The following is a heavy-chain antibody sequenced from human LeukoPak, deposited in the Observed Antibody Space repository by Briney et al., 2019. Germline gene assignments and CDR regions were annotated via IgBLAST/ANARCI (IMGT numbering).Heavy chain of an antibody. Sequence: GASVKVSCKASGYTFTGYYMHWVRQAPGQGLEWMGWINPNSGGTNYAQKFQGRVTMTRDTSISTAYMELSRLRSDDTAVYYCARDRCSGGSCYSGYYDMDVWGQGTTVTVSS. J-gene: IGHJ6*02. CDR3: ARDRCSGGSCYSGYYDMDV. CDR2: INPNSGGT. CDR1: GYTFTGYY. V-gene: IGHV1-2*02. D-gene: IGHD2-15*01.